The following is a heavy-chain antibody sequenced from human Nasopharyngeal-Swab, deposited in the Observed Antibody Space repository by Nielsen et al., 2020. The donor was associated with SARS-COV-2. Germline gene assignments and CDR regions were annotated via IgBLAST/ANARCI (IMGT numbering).Heavy chain of an antibody. CDR1: GFTFSSYG. D-gene: IGHD1-26*01. Sequence: GGSLRLSCAASGFTFSSYGMHWVRPAPGKGLEWVAVIWYYGSNKYYADSVKGRFTISRDNSKNTLYLQMNSLRAEDTAVYYCARDGAPGDSGSYYGMDVWGQGTTVTVSS. V-gene: IGHV3-33*01. CDR3: ARDGAPGDSGSYYGMDV. CDR2: IWYYGSNK. J-gene: IGHJ6*02.